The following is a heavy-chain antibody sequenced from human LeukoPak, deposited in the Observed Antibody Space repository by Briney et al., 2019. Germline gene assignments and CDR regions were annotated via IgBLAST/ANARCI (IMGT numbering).Heavy chain of an antibody. CDR3: ARFGALLWFGELLR. D-gene: IGHD3-10*01. Sequence: SETLSLTCTVSGYSISSGYYWGWIRQPPGKGLEWIGSIYHSGSTYYNPSLKSRVTISVDTSKNQFSLKLSSVTAADTAVYYCARFGALLWFGELLRWGQGTLVTVSS. CDR1: GYSISSGYY. J-gene: IGHJ1*01. V-gene: IGHV4-38-2*02. CDR2: IYHSGST.